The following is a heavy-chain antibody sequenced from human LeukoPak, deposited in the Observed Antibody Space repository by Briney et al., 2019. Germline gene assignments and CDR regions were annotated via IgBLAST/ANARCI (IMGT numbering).Heavy chain of an antibody. CDR1: GGSISSGGYS. D-gene: IGHD3-9*01. J-gene: IGHJ5*02. CDR3: ARGDYDILTGYQNWFDP. CDR2: IYHSGST. Sequence: SETLSLTRAVSGGSISSGGYSWSWIRQPPGKGLEWIGYIYHSGSTYYNPSLKSRVTISVDRSKNQFSLKLSSVTAADTAVYYCARGDYDILTGYQNWFDPWGQGTLVTVSS. V-gene: IGHV4-30-2*01.